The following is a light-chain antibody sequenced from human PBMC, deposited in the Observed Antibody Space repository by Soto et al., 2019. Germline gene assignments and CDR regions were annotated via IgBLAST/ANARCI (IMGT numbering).Light chain of an antibody. CDR1: GSDFGGYNY. Sequence: QSVLTQPASVSGSPGQSITISCTGAGSDFGGYNYVSWYQRHPGKAPKLMIYEVTNRPSGISNRFSGSKSGNTASLTISGLQAEDEADYYCSSHTSSTTFFVFGTGTKVTVL. CDR3: SSHTSSTTFFV. V-gene: IGLV2-14*01. CDR2: EVT. J-gene: IGLJ1*01.